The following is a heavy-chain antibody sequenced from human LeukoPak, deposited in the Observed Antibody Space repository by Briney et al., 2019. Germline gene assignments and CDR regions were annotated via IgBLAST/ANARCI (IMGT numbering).Heavy chain of an antibody. V-gene: IGHV4-59*01. D-gene: IGHD6-6*01. CDR1: GGSITNYY. J-gene: IGHJ4*02. CDR3: ARARRASYYFDY. Sequence: SETLSLTCTVSGGSITNYYWSWIRQPPGKGLEWIGYIYYSGSTNYNPSLKSRVTLSVDTSRNQFSLSLRSMTAADTAVYYCARARRASYYFDYWGQGTLVTVSS. CDR2: IYYSGST.